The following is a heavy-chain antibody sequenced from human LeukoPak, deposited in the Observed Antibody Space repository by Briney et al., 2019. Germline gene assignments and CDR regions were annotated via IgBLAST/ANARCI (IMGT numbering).Heavy chain of an antibody. CDR1: GGSISSGSYY. V-gene: IGHV4-61*02. CDR2: IYTSGST. CDR3: ARDWKDHFDY. J-gene: IGHJ4*02. Sequence: SETLSLTCTVSGGSISSGSYYWSWIRQPAGKGLEWIGRIYTSGSTNYNPSLKSRVTISVDTSKNQFSLKLSSVTAADTAVYYCARDWKDHFDYWGQGTLVTVSS. D-gene: IGHD1-1*01.